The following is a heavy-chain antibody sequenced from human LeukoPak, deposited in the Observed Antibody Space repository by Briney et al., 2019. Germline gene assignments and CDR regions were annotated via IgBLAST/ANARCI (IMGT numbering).Heavy chain of an antibody. V-gene: IGHV3-30-3*01. CDR3: ATCSGGTGGRCHYGYDI. J-gene: IGHJ3*02. D-gene: IGHD2-15*01. CDR1: GFTFSRNA. CDR2: ISYDGSNK. Sequence: PGRSLRLSCVDSGFTFSRNAMHWVRQAPGKGLEWMAVISYDGSNKYYADSVEGRFTISRDNSKNTLYLQMNSPRAEDTAVYYCATCSGGTGGRCHYGYDIWGQGTMVTVSS.